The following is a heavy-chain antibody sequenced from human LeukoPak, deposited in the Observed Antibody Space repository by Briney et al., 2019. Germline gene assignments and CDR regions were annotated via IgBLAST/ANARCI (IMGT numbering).Heavy chain of an antibody. D-gene: IGHD4-17*01. V-gene: IGHV4-59*08. CDR2: IYNSGTT. CDR3: TRPYSGDYAFDV. Sequence: SETLSLTCTLSGGSISNYYWSWIRQAPGKGLEWIGYIYNSGTTTYNPSLQSRATISVDTSQNQISLRLSSVTAADTAIYYCTRPYSGDYAFDVWGQGTMVTVSS. J-gene: IGHJ3*01. CDR1: GGSISNYY.